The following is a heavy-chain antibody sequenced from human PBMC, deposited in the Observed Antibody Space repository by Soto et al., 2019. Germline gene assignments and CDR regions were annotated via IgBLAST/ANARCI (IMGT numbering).Heavy chain of an antibody. D-gene: IGHD6-6*01. Sequence: ASVKVSCKASGYSFTDYYIHWVRQAPGQGLEWMGWINPNSDDADYPLKLQGRVTMTTDTSTSTAYMELRSLRSDDTAVYYCARDQSSSSGYYYYYYGMDVWGQGTTVTVSS. J-gene: IGHJ6*02. CDR2: INPNSDDA. V-gene: IGHV1-2*02. CDR1: GYSFTDYY. CDR3: ARDQSSSSGYYYYYYGMDV.